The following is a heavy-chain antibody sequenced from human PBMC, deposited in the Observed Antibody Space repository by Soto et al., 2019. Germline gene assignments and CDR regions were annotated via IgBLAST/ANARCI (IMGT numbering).Heavy chain of an antibody. Sequence: QVQLVESGGGLVKPGGSLRLSCAASGFTFSDYYMSWIRQAPGKGLEWVSYISSSSSYTNYADSVKGRFTISRDNAKNSLYLQMNSLSAEDTAVYYCARHNDYDILTGYFGGFDYWGQGTLVTVSS. CDR3: ARHNDYDILTGYFGGFDY. V-gene: IGHV3-11*05. CDR1: GFTFSDYY. J-gene: IGHJ4*02. D-gene: IGHD3-9*01. CDR2: ISSSSSYT.